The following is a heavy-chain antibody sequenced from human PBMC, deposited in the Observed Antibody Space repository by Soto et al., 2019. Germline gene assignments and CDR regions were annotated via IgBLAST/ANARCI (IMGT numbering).Heavy chain of an antibody. CDR1: GGTFSSYA. D-gene: IGHD2-15*01. Sequence: QVQLVQSGAEVKKPGSSVKVSCKASGGTFSSYAISWVRQAPGQGLEWMGGIIPIFGTANYAQKFQGRVTXTXAXSXRTAYMALSSLRSEDTAVYYCARHPGGRGYYYGMDVWGQGTTVTVSS. CDR3: ARHPGGRGYYYGMDV. CDR2: IIPIFGTA. V-gene: IGHV1-69*05. J-gene: IGHJ6*02.